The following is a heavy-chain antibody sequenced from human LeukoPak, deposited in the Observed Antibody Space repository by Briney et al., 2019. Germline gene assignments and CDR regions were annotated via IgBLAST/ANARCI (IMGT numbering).Heavy chain of an antibody. J-gene: IGHJ5*02. CDR2: MNPITGST. CDR3: AKDPSGSYYQSWFDP. V-gene: IGHV1-8*01. Sequence: GASVKVSCRASGFIFTGYDINWVRQAAGQGLEWMGWMNPITGSTGYARQFQGRVTMTRDTSTGTAYMELTSLRSEDTAVYYCAKDPSGSYYQSWFDPWGQGTLVTVSS. CDR1: GFIFTGYD. D-gene: IGHD1-26*01.